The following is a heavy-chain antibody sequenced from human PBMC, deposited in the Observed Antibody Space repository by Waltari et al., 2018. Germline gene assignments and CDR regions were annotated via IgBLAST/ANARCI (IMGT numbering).Heavy chain of an antibody. J-gene: IGHJ5*02. D-gene: IGHD2-15*01. Sequence: QVQLQESGPGLVKPSETLSLTCAVSGYSISSGYYWGWIRQPPGKGLGWIGSIYHSGSTYYNPSLKSRVTISVDTSKNQFSLKLSSVTAADTAVYYCARGGYCSGGSCGLFDPWGQGTLVTVSS. V-gene: IGHV4-38-2*01. CDR1: GYSISSGYY. CDR2: IYHSGST. CDR3: ARGGYCSGGSCGLFDP.